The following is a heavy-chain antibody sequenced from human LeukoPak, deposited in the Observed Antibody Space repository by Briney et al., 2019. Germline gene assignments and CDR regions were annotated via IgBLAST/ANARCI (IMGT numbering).Heavy chain of an antibody. CDR1: GGSISSGDYY. V-gene: IGHV4-30-4*08. Sequence: PSQTLSLTCTVSGGSISSGDYYWSWIRQPPGKGLEWIGYIYYGGSTYYNPSLKSRVTISVDTSKNQFSLKLSSVTAADTAVYYCARASSGWYLDYWGQGTLVTVSS. CDR2: IYYGGST. J-gene: IGHJ4*02. CDR3: ARASSGWYLDY. D-gene: IGHD6-19*01.